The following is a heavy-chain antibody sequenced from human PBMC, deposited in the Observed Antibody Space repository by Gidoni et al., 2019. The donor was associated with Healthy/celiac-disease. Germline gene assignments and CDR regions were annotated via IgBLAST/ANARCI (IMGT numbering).Heavy chain of an antibody. D-gene: IGHD3-10*01. Sequence: QLQLQESGPGLVKPSETLSLTCTFSGDSISSSSYYWGWIRQPPGKGLEWIGSIYYSGSTYYNPSLKSRVTISVDTSKNQFSLKLSSVTAADTAVYYCARGRSDTMVRGVITPFDYWGQGTLVTVSS. CDR1: GDSISSSSYY. V-gene: IGHV4-39*07. CDR2: IYYSGST. J-gene: IGHJ4*02. CDR3: ARGRSDTMVRGVITPFDY.